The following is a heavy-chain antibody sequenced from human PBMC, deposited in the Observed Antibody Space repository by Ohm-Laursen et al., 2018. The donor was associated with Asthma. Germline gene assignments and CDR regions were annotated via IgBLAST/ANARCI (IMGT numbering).Heavy chain of an antibody. CDR3: ASFPHYGSGSYYNNDAFDI. Sequence: SLRLSCAASGFTFSSNAMHWARQAPGKGLEWVAVISKDGSNKYYAESVKGRFTISRDNSKNTLYLQMNSLRAEDTAVYYCASFPHYGSGSYYNNDAFDIWGQGTMVTVSS. D-gene: IGHD3-10*01. CDR1: GFTFSSNA. CDR2: ISKDGSNK. J-gene: IGHJ3*02. V-gene: IGHV3-30-3*01.